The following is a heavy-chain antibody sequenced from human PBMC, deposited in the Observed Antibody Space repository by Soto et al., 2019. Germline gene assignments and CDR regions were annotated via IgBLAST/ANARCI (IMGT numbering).Heavy chain of an antibody. CDR2: IWEDGSNK. J-gene: IGHJ4*02. CDR1: GFTFSSYG. CDR3: ARDNYERSGSPFDY. V-gene: IGHV3-33*01. Sequence: QVQLVESGGGVVQPGRSLRLSCAASGFTFSSYGMHWVRQAPGKGLEWVAIIWEDGSNKYYADSVKGRFTISRDNSKNTLYLQMNSLRVEDTAVYYCARDNYERSGSPFDYWGQGTLVTVSS. D-gene: IGHD3-22*01.